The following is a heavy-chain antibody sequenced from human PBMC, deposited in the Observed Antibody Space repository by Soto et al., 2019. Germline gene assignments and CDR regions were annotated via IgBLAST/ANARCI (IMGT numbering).Heavy chain of an antibody. CDR3: ALGGYNYGRPFDF. CDR2: VYHRGTT. CDR1: GACTSNYY. V-gene: IGHV4-59*01. J-gene: IGHJ4*02. Sequence: SLTCRVSGACTSNYYSRWIRQSPGKGLEWIGYVYHRGTTYYTPSLKSRVNMSVDTSTNEFYLNLKSVTAADTAVYYCALGGYNYGRPFDFWGQGTLVTVSS. D-gene: IGHD5-18*01.